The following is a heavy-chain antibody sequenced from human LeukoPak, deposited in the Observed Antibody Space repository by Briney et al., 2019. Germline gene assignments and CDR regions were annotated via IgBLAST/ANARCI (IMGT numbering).Heavy chain of an antibody. J-gene: IGHJ4*02. Sequence: ASVKVSCKASGYTFTGYYMHRVRQAPGQGLEWMGWINPKSGDPIYVQKFQGRVTLTRDTSIDTVYLELSSLKSDDTAVYYCARDPGHDTSNYGGLDFWGQGTLVTVSS. CDR1: GYTFTGYY. CDR3: ARDPGHDTSNYGGLDF. CDR2: INPKSGDP. V-gene: IGHV1-2*02. D-gene: IGHD4-11*01.